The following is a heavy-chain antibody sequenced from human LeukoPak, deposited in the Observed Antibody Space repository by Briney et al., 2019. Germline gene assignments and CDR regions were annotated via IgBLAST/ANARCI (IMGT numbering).Heavy chain of an antibody. V-gene: IGHV3-30-3*01. CDR3: ARDMYYYDSSGYYYPFADY. J-gene: IGHJ4*02. CDR2: ISYDGSNK. D-gene: IGHD3-22*01. Sequence: GGSLRFSCAASGFTFSSYAMHWVRQAPGKGLEWVAVISYDGSNKYYADSVKGRFTISRDNSKNTLYLQMNSLRAEDTAVYYCARDMYYYDSSGYYYPFADYWGQGTLVTVSS. CDR1: GFTFSSYA.